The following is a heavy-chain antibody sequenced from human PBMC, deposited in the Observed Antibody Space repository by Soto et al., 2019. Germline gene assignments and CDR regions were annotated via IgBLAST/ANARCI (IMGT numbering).Heavy chain of an antibody. V-gene: IGHV3-7*01. CDR2: IKHDGSEK. Sequence: EVQLVESGGGLVQPGESLRLSCAASGFTFSSFWLSWVRQAPGKGLEWVAIIKHDGSEKYYVDSVKGRFTISRDNAKNSLYLQLNSLRAEDTAVYYCARGGYCLSATCSKPDFWGQGTLVTVSS. J-gene: IGHJ4*02. CDR3: ARGGYCLSATCSKPDF. D-gene: IGHD2-2*01. CDR1: GFTFSSFW.